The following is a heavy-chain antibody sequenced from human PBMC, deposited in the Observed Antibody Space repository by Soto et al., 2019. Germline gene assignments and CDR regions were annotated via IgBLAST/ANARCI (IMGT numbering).Heavy chain of an antibody. CDR1: GYTFTSYG. V-gene: IGHV1-18*03. CDR3: ARERYCSGGSCYPGLYYFDY. J-gene: IGHJ4*02. Sequence: ASVKVSCKASGYTFTSYGISWVRQAPGQGLEWMGWISAYDGNTNYARKLQGRVTMTTDTSTSTAYMELRSLRSDDMAVYYFARERYCSGGSCYPGLYYFDYWGQGTLVTVSS. CDR2: ISAYDGNT. D-gene: IGHD2-15*01.